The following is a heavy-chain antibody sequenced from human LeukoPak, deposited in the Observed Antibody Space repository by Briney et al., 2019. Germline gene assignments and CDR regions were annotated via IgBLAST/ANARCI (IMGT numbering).Heavy chain of an antibody. D-gene: IGHD6-13*01. V-gene: IGHV3-30*18. CDR2: ISYDGSNK. CDR1: GFTFSSYG. Sequence: GGSLRLSCAASGFTFSSYGMHWVRQAPGKGLEWVAVISYDGSNKYYADSVKGRFTISRDNSKNTLYLQMNSLRAEDTAVYYCAKDESGQGVAAIDYWGQGTLDTVSS. CDR3: AKDESGQGVAAIDY. J-gene: IGHJ4*02.